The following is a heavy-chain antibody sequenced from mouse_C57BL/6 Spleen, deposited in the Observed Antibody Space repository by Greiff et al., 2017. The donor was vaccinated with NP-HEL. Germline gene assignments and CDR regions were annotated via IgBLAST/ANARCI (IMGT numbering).Heavy chain of an antibody. J-gene: IGHJ1*03. D-gene: IGHD1-1*01. V-gene: IGHV1-85*01. CDR2: IYPRDGST. Sequence: VKLQESGPELVKPGASVKLSCKASGYTFTSYDINWVKQRPGQGLEWIGWIYPRDGSTKYNEKCKGKATLTVDTSSSTSYMELHSLTSEDSAVYFCARSPYYYGSSYEWYFDVWGTGTTVTVSS. CDR3: ARSPYYYGSSYEWYFDV. CDR1: GYTFTSYD.